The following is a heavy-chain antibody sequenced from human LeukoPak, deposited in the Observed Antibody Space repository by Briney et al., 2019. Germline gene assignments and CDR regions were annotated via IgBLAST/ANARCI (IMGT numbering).Heavy chain of an antibody. CDR1: GGSISSSSYY. J-gene: IGHJ6*02. D-gene: IGHD6-19*01. CDR2: IYYSGST. CDR3: ARQGWASYYYYGVDV. Sequence: SVTLSLTCTVSGGSISSSSYYWGWIRQPPGKGLEWIGSIYYSGSTYYNSSLKSRVTISIDTSKNQFSLKLSSVTAADTAVYYCARQGWASYYYYGVDVWGQGTTVTVSS. V-gene: IGHV4-39*01.